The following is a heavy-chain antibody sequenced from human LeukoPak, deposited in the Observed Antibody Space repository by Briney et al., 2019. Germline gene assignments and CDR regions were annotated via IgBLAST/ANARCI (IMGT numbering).Heavy chain of an antibody. V-gene: IGHV3-53*01. CDR3: ARGGIVVVPAAMEFDP. J-gene: IGHJ5*02. Sequence: GGSLRLSCAASGFTVSSNYMSWVRQAPGKGLEWVSVIYSGGSTYYADSVKGRFTISRDNSKNTLYLQMNSLRAEDTAVYYCARGGIVVVPAAMEFDPWGQGTLVTVSS. D-gene: IGHD2-2*01. CDR1: GFTVSSNY. CDR2: IYSGGST.